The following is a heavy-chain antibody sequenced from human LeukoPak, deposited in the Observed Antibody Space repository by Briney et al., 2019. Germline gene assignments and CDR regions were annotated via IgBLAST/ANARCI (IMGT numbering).Heavy chain of an antibody. D-gene: IGHD3/OR15-3a*01. CDR1: GYYISSGYF. CDR2: IVHSGRT. V-gene: IGHV4-38-2*01. J-gene: IGHJ6*04. Sequence: PSETLSLTCAVSGYYISSGYFWGWIRQPPGKGLEWIGSIVHSGRTYYNPSLKSRVTISADTTKNQFSLRLSSVTAADTAVYHCARGTGYLAYYFYAMDVWGKGTTVTVSS. CDR3: ARGTGYLAYYFYAMDV.